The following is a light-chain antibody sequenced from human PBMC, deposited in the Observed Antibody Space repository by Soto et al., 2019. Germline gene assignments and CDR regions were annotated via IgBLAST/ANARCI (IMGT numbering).Light chain of an antibody. CDR2: GTS. Sequence: QAVVTQEPSLTVSPGGTVTLTCASSIGAVTSDHSPNWFQQKPGQPPRALVYGTSNKHSWTPARVSGSLLGGKAALTLSGVQPADEADYFCLLHSYTAVVFGGGTKLTVL. J-gene: IGLJ2*01. V-gene: IGLV7-43*01. CDR1: IGAVTSDHS. CDR3: LLHSYTAVV.